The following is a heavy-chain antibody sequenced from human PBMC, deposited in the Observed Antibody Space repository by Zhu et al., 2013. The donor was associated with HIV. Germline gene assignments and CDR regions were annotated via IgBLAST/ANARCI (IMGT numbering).Heavy chain of an antibody. J-gene: IGHJ6*02. Sequence: QVQLVQSGAEVKKPGASVKVSCKASGYTFTSYAMHWVRQAPGQRLEWMGWINAGNGNTKYSQKFQGRVTITRDTSASTAYMELSSLRSEDTAVYYCARWLRFGELCESCYYYYGMDVWGQGTTVTVSS. CDR3: ARWLRFGELCESCYYYYGMDV. CDR1: GYTFTSYA. D-gene: IGHD3-10*01. V-gene: IGHV1-3*01. CDR2: INAGNGNT.